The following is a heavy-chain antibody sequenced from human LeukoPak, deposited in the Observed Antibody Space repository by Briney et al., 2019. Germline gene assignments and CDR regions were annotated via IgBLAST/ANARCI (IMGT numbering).Heavy chain of an antibody. CDR3: ARDKDSGGATGSILDY. D-gene: IGHD1-26*01. CDR1: GIAFSNSI. J-gene: IGHJ4*02. Sequence: GGSLRLSCVASGIAFSNSIMHWVRQAPGKGLEWVSAMSYDGFSKYYADSMKGRLTISRVNAKNSLYLQMYSLRADDTAVYYCARDKDSGGATGSILDYWGQGTLVTVSS. CDR2: MSYDGFSK. V-gene: IGHV3-30*04.